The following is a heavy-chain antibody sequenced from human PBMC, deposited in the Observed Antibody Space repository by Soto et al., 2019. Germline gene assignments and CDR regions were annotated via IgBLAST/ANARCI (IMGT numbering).Heavy chain of an antibody. J-gene: IGHJ5*02. V-gene: IGHV4-61*01. CDR2: IYYSGST. Sequence: SETLSLTCTVSGCSVSSGSYYRSWIRQPPGKGLEWIGYIYYSGSTNYNPSLKSRVTISVDTSKNQFSLKLSSVTAADTDVYYCARGRRYDFWSGYDTGGVWSWFDPWGQGTLVTVSS. CDR1: GCSVSSGSYY. CDR3: ARGRRYDFWSGYDTGGVWSWFDP. D-gene: IGHD3-3*01.